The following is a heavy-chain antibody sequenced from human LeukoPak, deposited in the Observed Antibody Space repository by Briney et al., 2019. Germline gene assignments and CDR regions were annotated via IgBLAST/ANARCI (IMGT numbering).Heavy chain of an antibody. V-gene: IGHV3-7*01. CDR2: IKYDGSEE. J-gene: IGHJ4*02. D-gene: IGHD3-16*01. Sequence: EALSLTCAVSGASISSSKWWNWVRQAPGQGLEWVANIKYDGSEEYYADSVKGRFTISRDNAKNSLSLQMNYVRAGDTAIYYCAYTNHLTYWGQGTLVTVSS. CDR1: GASISSSKW. CDR3: AYTNHLTY.